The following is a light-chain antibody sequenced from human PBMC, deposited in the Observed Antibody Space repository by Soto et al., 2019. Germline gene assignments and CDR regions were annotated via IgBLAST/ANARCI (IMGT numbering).Light chain of an antibody. CDR1: QSVTSTY. Sequence: EMVLRQSPGTLSFSAGERATLSFRASQSVTSTYFAWYQQRPGQAPRLLIYGASSRATGIPDRFSGRGSGTDFTLTISRLEPEDFAVYYCQQYSSSPYTFGQGTRLEIK. CDR2: GAS. CDR3: QQYSSSPYT. V-gene: IGKV3-20*01. J-gene: IGKJ5*01.